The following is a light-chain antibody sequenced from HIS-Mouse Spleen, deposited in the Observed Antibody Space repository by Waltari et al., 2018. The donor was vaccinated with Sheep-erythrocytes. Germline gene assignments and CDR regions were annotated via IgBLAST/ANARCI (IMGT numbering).Light chain of an antibody. V-gene: IGLV2-11*01. CDR2: DVS. CDR3: CSYAGSYTVV. Sequence: QSALTQPRSVSGPPAQSLPISCTGTSRHLRGYNYVPWYQQHPGKAPKLMIYDVSKRPSGVPDRFSGSKSGNTASLTISGLQAEDEADYYCCSYAGSYTVVFGGGTKLTVL. CDR1: SRHLRGYNY. J-gene: IGLJ2*01.